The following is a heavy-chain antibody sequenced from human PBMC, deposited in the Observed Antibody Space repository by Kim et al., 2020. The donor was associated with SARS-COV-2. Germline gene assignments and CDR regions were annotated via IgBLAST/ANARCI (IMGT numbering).Heavy chain of an antibody. CDR2: ISWNSGSI. J-gene: IGHJ6*02. Sequence: GGSLRLSCAASGFTFGDYAMHWVRQAPGKGLEWVSGISWNSGSIGYADSVKGRFTISRDNAKNSLYLQMNSLRAEDTALYYCARSYDYGKRSSGMDVWGQGTTVTVSS. CDR3: ARSYDYGKRSSGMDV. V-gene: IGHV3-9*01. D-gene: IGHD4-17*01. CDR1: GFTFGDYA.